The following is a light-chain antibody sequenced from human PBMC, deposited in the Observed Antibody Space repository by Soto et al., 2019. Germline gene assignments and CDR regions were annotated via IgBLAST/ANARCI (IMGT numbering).Light chain of an antibody. CDR1: SSDIGNYNR. CDR3: TSYTSSSTYV. V-gene: IGLV2-18*02. CDR2: EVS. Sequence: QSVLTQPPSVSGSPGQSVTISCTGTSSDIGNYNRVAWYQQPPGTAPKLMIYEVSNRPSGVPDRFSGSKSGNTASLTISGLQAEDEADYYCTSYTSSSTYVFXTGTKVTVL. J-gene: IGLJ1*01.